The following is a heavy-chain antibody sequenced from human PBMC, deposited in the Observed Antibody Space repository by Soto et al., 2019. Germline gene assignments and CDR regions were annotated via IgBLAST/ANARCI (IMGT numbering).Heavy chain of an antibody. Sequence: ASVKVSCKASGYSFTNNDVSWVRQATGQGLEWMGWMNPGSGDTGYAQEFQGRVTMTRDISIATAYMELSSLRSDDTAIYYCARMETFGSLNWFDPWGQGNLVTVSS. J-gene: IGHJ5*02. CDR2: MNPGSGDT. CDR3: ARMETFGSLNWFDP. D-gene: IGHD3-16*01. CDR1: GYSFTNND. V-gene: IGHV1-8*01.